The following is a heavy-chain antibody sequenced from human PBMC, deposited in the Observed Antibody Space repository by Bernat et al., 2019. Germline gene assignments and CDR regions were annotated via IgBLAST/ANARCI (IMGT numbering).Heavy chain of an antibody. Sequence: EVQLVESGGVVVQPGGSLRLSCAASGFTFDDYTMHWVRQAPGKGLEWVSLISWDGGSTYYADSVKGRFTISRDNSKNSLYLQMNSLRAEDTAVYYCARAPYSSSSVDYWGQGTLVTVSS. V-gene: IGHV3-43*01. CDR2: ISWDGGST. D-gene: IGHD6-6*01. J-gene: IGHJ4*02. CDR3: ARAPYSSSSVDY. CDR1: GFTFDDYT.